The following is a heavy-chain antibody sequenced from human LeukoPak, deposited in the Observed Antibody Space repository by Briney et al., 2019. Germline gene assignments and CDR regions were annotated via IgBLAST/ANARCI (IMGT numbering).Heavy chain of an antibody. J-gene: IGHJ6*03. CDR3: ARVHVDIVVVPAARFTYYYMDV. CDR2: IKQDGSEK. Sequence: GGSLRLSCAASGFTFSSYWMSWARQAPGKGLEWVANIKQDGSEKYYVDSVKGRFTISRDNAKNSLYLQMNSLRTEDTAVYYCARVHVDIVVVPAARFTYYYMDVWGKGTTVTISS. CDR1: GFTFSSYW. D-gene: IGHD2-2*01. V-gene: IGHV3-7*01.